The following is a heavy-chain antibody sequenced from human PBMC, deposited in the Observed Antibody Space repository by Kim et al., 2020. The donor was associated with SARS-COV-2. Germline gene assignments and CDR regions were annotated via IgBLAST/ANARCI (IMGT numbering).Heavy chain of an antibody. CDR1: GFTFSSYS. V-gene: IGHV3-48*02. D-gene: IGHD2-2*02. CDR2: ISSSSSTI. J-gene: IGHJ4*02. CDR3: ARAFYCSSTSCYIY. Sequence: GGSLRLSCAASGFTFSSYSMNWVRQAPGKGLEWVSYISSSSSTIYYADSVKGRFTISRDNAKNSLYLQMNSLRDEDTAVYYCARAFYCSSTSCYIYWGQGPLVTVSS.